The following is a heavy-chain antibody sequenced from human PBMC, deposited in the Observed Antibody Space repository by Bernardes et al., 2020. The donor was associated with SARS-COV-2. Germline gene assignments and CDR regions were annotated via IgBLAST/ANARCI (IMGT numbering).Heavy chain of an antibody. CDR2: INHSGST. V-gene: IGHV4-34*01. Sequence: SETLSLTCAVYGGSFSGYYWSWIRQPPGKGLEWIGEINHSGSTNYNPSLKSRVTISVDTSKNQFSLKLSSVTAADTAVYYCARSRYSSSWYGPRDWFDPWGQGNLVNVSS. CDR3: ARSRYSSSWYGPRDWFDP. D-gene: IGHD6-13*01. CDR1: GGSFSGYY. J-gene: IGHJ5*01.